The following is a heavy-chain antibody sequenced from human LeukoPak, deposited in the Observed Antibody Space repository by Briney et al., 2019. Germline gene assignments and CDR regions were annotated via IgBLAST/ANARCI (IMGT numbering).Heavy chain of an antibody. CDR2: INPNSGGT. V-gene: IGHV1-2*02. CDR1: GYTFTGYY. CDR3: ARSSITIFGVVTYYYGMDV. J-gene: IGHJ6*02. D-gene: IGHD3-3*01. Sequence: GASVKVSCKASGYTFTGYYMHWVRQAPGQGLEWMGWINPNSGGTNYAQKFQGRVTMTRDTSISTAYMELSRLRSDDTAVYYCARSSITIFGVVTYYYGMDVWGQGTTVTVSS.